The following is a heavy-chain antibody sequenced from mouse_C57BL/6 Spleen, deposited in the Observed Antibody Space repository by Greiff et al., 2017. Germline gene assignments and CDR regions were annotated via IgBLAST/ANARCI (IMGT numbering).Heavy chain of an antibody. CDR2: ISYDGSN. V-gene: IGHV3-6*01. J-gene: IGHJ3*01. Sequence: ESGPGLVKPSQSLSLTCSVTGYSITSGYYWNWIRQFPGNKLEWMGYISYDGSNNYNPSLKNRISITRDTSKNQFFLKLNSVTTEDTATYYCARDYYGSSYVWFAYWGQGTLVTVSA. CDR1: GYSITSGYY. D-gene: IGHD1-1*01. CDR3: ARDYYGSSYVWFAY.